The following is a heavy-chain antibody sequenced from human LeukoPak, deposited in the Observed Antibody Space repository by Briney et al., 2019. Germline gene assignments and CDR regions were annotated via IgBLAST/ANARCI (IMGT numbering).Heavy chain of an antibody. V-gene: IGHV4-39*01. D-gene: IGHD3-22*01. J-gene: IGHJ4*02. Sequence: PSETLSLTCTVSGGSISSSSYHWGWIRQPPGKGLEWIGSIYYSGSTYYNPSLKSRVTISVDTSKNQFSLKLSSVTAADTAVYYCARLLLSSGYFDYWGQGTLVTVSS. CDR1: GGSISSSSYH. CDR3: ARLLLSSGYFDY. CDR2: IYYSGST.